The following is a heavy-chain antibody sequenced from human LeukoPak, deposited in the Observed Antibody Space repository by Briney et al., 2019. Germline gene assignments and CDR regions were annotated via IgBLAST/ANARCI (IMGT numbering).Heavy chain of an antibody. CDR1: GFTFSSYW. D-gene: IGHD3-22*01. J-gene: IGHJ1*01. V-gene: IGHV3-7*01. CDR3: VRDCYYDSSGSGCFQT. CDR2: IKQDGSEK. Sequence: GGSLRLSCAASGFTFSSYWMSWVRQAPGKGLEWVANIKQDGSEKYYVDSVKGRFTISRDNAKNSLYLQMNSLRAEDTAVYYCVRDCYYDSSGSGCFQTWGQGTLVTVSS.